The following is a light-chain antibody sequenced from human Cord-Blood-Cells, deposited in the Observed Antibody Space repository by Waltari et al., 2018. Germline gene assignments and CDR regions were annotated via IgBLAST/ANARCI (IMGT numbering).Light chain of an antibody. CDR2: DVS. V-gene: IGLV2-14*01. J-gene: IGLJ2*01. Sequence: QSALTQTASVSGSPGQSITISCTGTSSDVGGYNYVSWYQQHPGKAPKLMIYDVSKRPSGVSNRFSGSKSRNTASLTISGLQAEEEADYYCSSYTSSSVVFGGGTKLTVL. CDR1: SSDVGGYNY. CDR3: SSYTSSSVV.